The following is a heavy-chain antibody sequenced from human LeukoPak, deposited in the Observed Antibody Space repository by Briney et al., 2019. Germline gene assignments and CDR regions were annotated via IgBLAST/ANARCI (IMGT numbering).Heavy chain of an antibody. J-gene: IGHJ2*01. CDR3: ARGRGRYGDYYWYFDL. CDR1: GGTFSSYA. CDR2: IIPIFGTA. D-gene: IGHD4-17*01. Sequence: ASVKVSCKASGGTFSSYAISWVRQAPGQGLEWMGGIIPIFGTANYAQKFQGRVTITADESTSTAYMELSCLRSEDTAVYYCARGRGRYGDYYWYFDLWGRGTLVTVSS. V-gene: IGHV1-69*13.